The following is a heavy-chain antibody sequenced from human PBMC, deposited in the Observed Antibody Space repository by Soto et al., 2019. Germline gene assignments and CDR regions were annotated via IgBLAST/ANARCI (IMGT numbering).Heavy chain of an antibody. CDR3: ARRYSSSWYLGAFDI. D-gene: IGHD6-13*01. J-gene: IGHJ3*02. Sequence: GESLKISCKGSGYSFTSYWIGWVRQMPGKGLEWMGIIYPGDSDTRYSPSFQGQVTISADKSISTAYLQWSSLKASDTAMYYCARRYSSSWYLGAFDIWGQGTMVTVS. CDR1: GYSFTSYW. CDR2: IYPGDSDT. V-gene: IGHV5-51*01.